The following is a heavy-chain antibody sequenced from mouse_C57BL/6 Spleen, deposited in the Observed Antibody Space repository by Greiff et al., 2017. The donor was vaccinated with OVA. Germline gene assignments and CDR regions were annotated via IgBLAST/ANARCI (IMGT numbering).Heavy chain of an antibody. Sequence: VQLQQSGAELARPGASVKLSCKASGYTFTSYGISWVKQRTGQGLEWIGEIYPRSGNTYYNEKFKGKATLTADKSSSTAYMELRSLTSEDSAVYFCARRSYYGSSLWYFDYWGQGTTRTVSS. J-gene: IGHJ2*01. V-gene: IGHV1-81*01. D-gene: IGHD1-1*01. CDR1: GYTFTSYG. CDR3: ARRSYYGSSLWYFDY. CDR2: IYPRSGNT.